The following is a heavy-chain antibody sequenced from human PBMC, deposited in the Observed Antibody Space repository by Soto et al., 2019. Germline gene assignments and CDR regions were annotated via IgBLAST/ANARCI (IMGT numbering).Heavy chain of an antibody. V-gene: IGHV5-51*01. Sequence: GESLKISCKGSGYSFTSYWIGWVRQMPGKGLEWMGIIYPGDPDTRYSPSFQGQVTISADKSISTAYLQWSSLKASDTAMYYCARLGYYGSGSYSHWFDPWGQGTLVTVSS. J-gene: IGHJ5*02. D-gene: IGHD3-10*01. CDR3: ARLGYYGSGSYSHWFDP. CDR1: GYSFTSYW. CDR2: IYPGDPDT.